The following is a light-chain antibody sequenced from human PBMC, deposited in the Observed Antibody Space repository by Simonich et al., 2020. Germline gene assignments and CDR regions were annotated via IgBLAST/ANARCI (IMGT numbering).Light chain of an antibody. Sequence: DIVMTQSPDSLAVSLGERATINCKSSQSVLYSSNTNNYLAWYQQKPGQPPKLLIYWASTRESGFPDRFSGSGSGTDFTLTISSLQAEDGAVYYCQQYYSTPYTFGQGTKLEIK. J-gene: IGKJ2*01. CDR3: QQYYSTPYT. CDR2: WAS. V-gene: IGKV4-1*01. CDR1: QSVLYSSNTNNY.